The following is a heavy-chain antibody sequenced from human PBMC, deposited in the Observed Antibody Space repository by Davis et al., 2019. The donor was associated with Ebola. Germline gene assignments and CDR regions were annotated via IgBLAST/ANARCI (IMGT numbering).Heavy chain of an antibody. CDR2: IGAYNGNT. CDR3: ARAGATVTTHFDY. J-gene: IGHJ4*02. CDR1: GYTFSKFG. Sequence: ASVKVSCKASGYTFSKFGISWVRQAPGQGLEWMGWIGAYNGNTDYAQSLQGRVTMTTDTSTNTAYMELRSLSSDDTAVYYCARAGATVTTHFDYWGQGTLVTVSS. V-gene: IGHV1-18*01. D-gene: IGHD4-17*01.